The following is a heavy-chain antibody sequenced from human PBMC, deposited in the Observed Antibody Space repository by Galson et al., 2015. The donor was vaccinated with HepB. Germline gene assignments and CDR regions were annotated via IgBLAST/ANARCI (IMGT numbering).Heavy chain of an antibody. Sequence: SVKVSCKASGYTFTSYDINWVRQATGQGLEWMGWMNPNSGNTGYAQKFQGRVTMTRNTSISTAYMELSSLRSEDTAVYYCARGDRPYYDSNPAHWGQGTLVTVSS. V-gene: IGHV1-8*01. CDR1: GYTFTSYD. J-gene: IGHJ4*02. CDR2: MNPNSGNT. CDR3: ARGDRPYYDSNPAH. D-gene: IGHD3-22*01.